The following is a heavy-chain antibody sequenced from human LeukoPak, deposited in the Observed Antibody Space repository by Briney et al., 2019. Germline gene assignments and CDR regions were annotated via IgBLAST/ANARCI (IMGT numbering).Heavy chain of an antibody. D-gene: IGHD5-18*01. CDR2: ISSSSSYI. J-gene: IGHJ6*03. V-gene: IGHV3-21*04. Sequence: GGSLRLSCAASGFTFSSYSMNWVRQAPGKGLEWVSSISSSSSYIYYADSVKGRFTISRDNAKNSLYLQMNSLRAEDTAVYYCARVPDLYSYGLIYYYYYMDVWGKGTTVTISS. CDR1: GFTFSSYS. CDR3: ARVPDLYSYGLIYYYYYMDV.